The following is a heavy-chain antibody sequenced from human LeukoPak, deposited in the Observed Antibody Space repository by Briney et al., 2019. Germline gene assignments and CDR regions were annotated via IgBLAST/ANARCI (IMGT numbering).Heavy chain of an antibody. D-gene: IGHD6-13*01. CDR3: SIDGAAAVTTLEY. J-gene: IGHJ4*03. CDR1: GYTFINYY. Sequence: ASVKDTFKSTGYTFINYYMHWLRHAPGQGLEWMGIINPSGGSTSYAQKFQGRVTMTRDTSTSTVYMELSSLRSEDTAVYYCSIDGAAAVTTLEYSGHESLLTVSS. V-gene: IGHV1-46*01. CDR2: INPSGGST.